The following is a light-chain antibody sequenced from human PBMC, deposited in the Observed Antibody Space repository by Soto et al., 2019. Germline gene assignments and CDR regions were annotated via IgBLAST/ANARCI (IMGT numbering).Light chain of an antibody. CDR2: GAT. V-gene: IGKV1-27*01. CDR1: QGIANY. CDR3: QKDNIAPFT. Sequence: DILMTQSPSSLSASLGDRVTITCRASQGIANYLAWYHQKPGKPPNLLIYGATTLQSGVPSRFSGSGSGTELTLASVSLQPADVATYYCQKDNIAPFTFGPGSKFDIK. J-gene: IGKJ3*01.